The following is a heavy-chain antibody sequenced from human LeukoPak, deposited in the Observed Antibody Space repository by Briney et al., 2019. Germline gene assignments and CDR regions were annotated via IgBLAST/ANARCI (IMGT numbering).Heavy chain of an antibody. CDR3: AKFGLYSNMDV. V-gene: IGHV4-59*03. J-gene: IGHJ6*02. CDR2: IHCSGST. Sequence: PPETLSLTSAVSGGSISGFYWTWIWAPPGEGGEFIGQIHCSGSTDYNPSLKSRTTMSVDTTKNQFFLSLNSVTAAATAVYSCAKFGLYSNMDVWGQGTPVTVSS. CDR1: GGSISGFY. D-gene: IGHD2-15*01.